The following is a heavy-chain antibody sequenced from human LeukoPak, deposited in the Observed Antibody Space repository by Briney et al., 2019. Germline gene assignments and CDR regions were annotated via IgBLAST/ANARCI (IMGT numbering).Heavy chain of an antibody. J-gene: IGHJ4*02. V-gene: IGHV4-4*07. CDR1: GGSISSYY. Sequence: PSETLSLTCTVSGGSISSYYWSWIRQPAGKGLEWIGRIYTSGSTNYNPSLKSRVTMSVDTSKNQFSLKLSSVTAADTAVYYCAREITFGGVIVINYFDYWGQGTLVTVSS. CDR3: AREITFGGVIVINYFDY. D-gene: IGHD3-16*02. CDR2: IYTSGST.